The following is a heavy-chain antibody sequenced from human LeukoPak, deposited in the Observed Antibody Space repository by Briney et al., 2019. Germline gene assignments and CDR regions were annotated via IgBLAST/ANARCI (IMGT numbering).Heavy chain of an antibody. V-gene: IGHV4-59*01. Sequence: SETLSLTCTVSGGSISSYYWSWIRQPPGKGLEWIGYIYYSGSTNYNPSLKSRVTISVDTSRNQFSLKLSSVTAADTAVYYCARALNWNYYPRYFDYWGQGTLVTVSS. CDR1: GGSISSYY. CDR2: IYYSGST. CDR3: ARALNWNYYPRYFDY. J-gene: IGHJ4*02. D-gene: IGHD1-7*01.